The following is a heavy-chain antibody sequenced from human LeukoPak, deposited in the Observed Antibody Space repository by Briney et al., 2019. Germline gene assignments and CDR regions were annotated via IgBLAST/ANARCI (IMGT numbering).Heavy chain of an antibody. V-gene: IGHV4-4*07. D-gene: IGHD2-15*01. CDR2: IYSSGST. CDR1: GGSISGSY. CDR3: ARGFCSGGSCYLFDF. Sequence: SETLSLTCTVSGGSISGSYWSWIRQPARKGLEWIGRIYSSGSTNYNPSLKSRVTMSVDTSKNQVSLKLNSVTAADTAVYYCARGFCSGGSCYLFDFWGQGTLVTVSS. J-gene: IGHJ4*02.